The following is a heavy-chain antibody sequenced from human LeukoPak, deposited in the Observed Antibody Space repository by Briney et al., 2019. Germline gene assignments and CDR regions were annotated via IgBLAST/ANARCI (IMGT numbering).Heavy chain of an antibody. CDR1: GGSFSGYY. D-gene: IGHD6-19*01. CDR3: ARDLPYPRMYSSGWSGMDV. J-gene: IGHJ6*02. CDR2: INHSGST. Sequence: PSETLSLTCAVYGGSFSGYYWSWIRQPPGKGLEWIGEINHSGSTNYNPSLKSRVTISVDTSKNQFSLKLSSLTAADTAVYYCARDLPYPRMYSSGWSGMDVWGQGTTVTVSS. V-gene: IGHV4-34*01.